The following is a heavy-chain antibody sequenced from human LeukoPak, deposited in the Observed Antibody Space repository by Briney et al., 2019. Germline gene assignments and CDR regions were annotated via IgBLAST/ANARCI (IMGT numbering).Heavy chain of an antibody. D-gene: IGHD1-26*01. CDR2: FDREHGET. V-gene: IGHV1-24*01. CDR1: GYTLTELS. J-gene: IGHJ3*02. Sequence: ASVRVSCKLSGYTLTELSVHWVRQAPGKGLEGMGGFDREHGETIYAQKFQGRVTMTEDTSADTAYMELSSLRSEDTAVYYCATDSGARDAVDIWGQGTMVTVSS. CDR3: ATDSGARDAVDI.